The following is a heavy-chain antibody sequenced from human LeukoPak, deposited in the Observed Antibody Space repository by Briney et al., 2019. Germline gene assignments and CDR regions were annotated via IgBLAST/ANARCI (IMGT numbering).Heavy chain of an antibody. CDR1: GGTFSSYA. J-gene: IGHJ6*03. D-gene: IGHD2-2*02. V-gene: IGHV1-69*13. CDR2: IIPIFGTA. Sequence: SVKVSCKASGGTFSSYAISWVRQAPGQGPEWMGGIIPIFGTANYAQKFQGRVTITADESTSTAYMELSSLRSEDTAVYYCARVPAAITGYYYYYMDVWGKGTTVTVSS. CDR3: ARVPAAITGYYYYYMDV.